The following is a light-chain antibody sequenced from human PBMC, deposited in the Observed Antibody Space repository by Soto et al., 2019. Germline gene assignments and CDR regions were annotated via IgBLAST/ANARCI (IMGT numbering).Light chain of an antibody. CDR1: QSISSSY. J-gene: IGKJ2*01. CDR3: QQYGSSPPRYT. CDR2: GTS. V-gene: IGKV3-20*01. Sequence: EIVLTQSPGTLSLSPGERATLSCRTSQSISSSYLAWYQQKPGQAPRLILYGTSTRATGIPDRFSGSGSGTDFTLTISRLEPEDFAVYHCQQYGSSPPRYTFGQGTKVEIK.